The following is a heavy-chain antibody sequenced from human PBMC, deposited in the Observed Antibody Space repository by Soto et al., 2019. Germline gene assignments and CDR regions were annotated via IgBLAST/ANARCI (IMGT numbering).Heavy chain of an antibody. D-gene: IGHD3-16*01. V-gene: IGHV1-69*17. CDR2: IIPIFDIP. Sequence: QGQLVQSGAEVKKPGSSVRVSCKASGVTFNKYTVSWVRQVPGQGLEWMGGIIPIFDIPTYAQKFQGRLTITSDKSTSTSYMDLSSLTSEDTAFYYCAISEKGVPQDYWGRGTLVTVSS. CDR1: GVTFNKYT. CDR3: AISEKGVPQDY. J-gene: IGHJ4*02.